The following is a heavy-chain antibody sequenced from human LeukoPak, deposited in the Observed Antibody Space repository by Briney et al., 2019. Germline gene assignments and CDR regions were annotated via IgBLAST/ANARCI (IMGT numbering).Heavy chain of an antibody. J-gene: IGHJ4*02. CDR3: AKRDC. Sequence: SETLSLTCTVSGYSISSGYYWGWIRQPPGKGLEWIGSIYHSGRTYYNPSLKSRVTISVDTSKNQFSLKLSSVTAADTAVYYCAKRDCWGQGTLVTVSS. CDR2: IYHSGRT. CDR1: GYSISSGYY. V-gene: IGHV4-38-2*02.